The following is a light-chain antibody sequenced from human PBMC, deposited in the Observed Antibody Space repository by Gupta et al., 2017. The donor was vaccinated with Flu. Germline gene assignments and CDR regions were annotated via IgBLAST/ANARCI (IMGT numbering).Light chain of an antibody. Sequence: EFVLTQSPGTLALSPGERATRSCRASQSVASYLGWYQQKPSQAPRLIIYGATRRATGIPDRFSGSGSGTDFSLTISRLEPEDFAVYYCQHYGTSPTFGQGTKLEIK. J-gene: IGKJ2*01. CDR3: QHYGTSPT. CDR2: GAT. V-gene: IGKV3-20*01. CDR1: QSVASY.